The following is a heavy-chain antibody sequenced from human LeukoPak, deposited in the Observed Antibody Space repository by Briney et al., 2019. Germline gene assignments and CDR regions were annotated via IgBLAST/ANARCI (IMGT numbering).Heavy chain of an antibody. D-gene: IGHD3-10*01. CDR2: ISSSSSTI. V-gene: IGHV3-48*01. CDR1: GFTFTSYS. J-gene: IGHJ3*02. Sequence: GGSLRLSCAASGFTFTSYSMNWVRQAPGKGLEWVSYISSSSSTIYYADSVKGRFTISRDNAKNLLYLQMNSLRAEDTAVYYCARHNYYGSGSYYSDTFDIRGQGTMVTVSS. CDR3: ARHNYYGSGSYYSDTFDI.